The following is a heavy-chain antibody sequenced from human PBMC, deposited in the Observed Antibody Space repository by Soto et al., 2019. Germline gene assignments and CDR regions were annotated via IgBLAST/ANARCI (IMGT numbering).Heavy chain of an antibody. CDR1: GFMFSTTD. V-gene: IGHV3-23*01. CDR3: VKNSGWFNT. CDR2: IEGSGEIT. D-gene: IGHD3-10*01. J-gene: IGHJ5*02. Sequence: LRLSCAASGFMFSTTDMSWVRQAPGKGLEWLTTIEGSGEITYYADSVKGRFTISRDNSKSTVYLQMGSLTADDTAVYFCVKNSGWFNTWGQGTPVTVYS.